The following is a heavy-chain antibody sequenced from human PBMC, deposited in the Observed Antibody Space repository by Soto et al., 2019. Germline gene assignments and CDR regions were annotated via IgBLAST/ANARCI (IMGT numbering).Heavy chain of an antibody. J-gene: IGHJ5*02. D-gene: IGHD1-26*01. CDR2: INPNSGGT. CDR1: GYTFTGYY. V-gene: IGHV1-2*02. CDR3: AGGVLSGSYYNWFDP. Sequence: VASVKVSCKASGYTFTGYYMHWVRQAPGQGLEWMGWINPNSGGTDYAQKFQGRVTMTRDTSISTAYMELSRLRSDDTAVYYCAGGVLSGSYYNWFDPWGQGTLVTVSS.